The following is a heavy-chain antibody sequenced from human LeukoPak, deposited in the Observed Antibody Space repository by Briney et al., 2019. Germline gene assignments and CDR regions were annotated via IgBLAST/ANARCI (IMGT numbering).Heavy chain of an antibody. V-gene: IGHV3-23*01. D-gene: IGHD2-15*01. CDR1: GFTFSSYA. J-gene: IGHJ4*02. CDR3: AKTTGYCSGGSCYGFDY. Sequence: GGSLRLSCAASGFTFSSYAMSWVRQAPGKGLEWVSAISGSGGSTYYADSVKGRSTISRDNSKNTLYLQMNSLRAEDTAVYYCAKTTGYCSGGSCYGFDYWGQGTLVTVSS. CDR2: ISGSGGST.